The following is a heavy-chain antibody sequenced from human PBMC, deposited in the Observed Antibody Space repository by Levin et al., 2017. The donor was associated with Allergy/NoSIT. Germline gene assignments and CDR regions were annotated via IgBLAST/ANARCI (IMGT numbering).Heavy chain of an antibody. J-gene: IGHJ5*02. D-gene: IGHD2-21*02. Sequence: SQTLSLTCAVYGGSFSGYYWSWIRQPPGKGLEWIGEINHSGSTNYNPSLKSRVTISVDTSKNQFSLKLSSVTAADTAVYYCARGGALGGGDSYSRFDPWGQGTLVTVSS. CDR2: INHSGST. V-gene: IGHV4-34*01. CDR1: GGSFSGYY. CDR3: ARGGALGGGDSYSRFDP.